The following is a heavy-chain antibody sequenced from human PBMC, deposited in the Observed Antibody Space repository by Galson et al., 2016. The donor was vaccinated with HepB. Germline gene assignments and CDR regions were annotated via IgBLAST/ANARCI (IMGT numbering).Heavy chain of an antibody. D-gene: IGHD2-21*02. Sequence: TLSLTCSVSGGSIGRSSYFWGWIRQPPGKGLEWIASIYYSGTTYYNPSLKGRVTISIDTSKNQFSLRLNSMTAADTAVYYCARTTYCGADCYSGFAAFDVWGRGTMGIVSS. CDR2: IYYSGTT. V-gene: IGHV4-39*01. CDR1: GGSIGRSSYF. J-gene: IGHJ3*01. CDR3: ARTTYCGADCYSGFAAFDV.